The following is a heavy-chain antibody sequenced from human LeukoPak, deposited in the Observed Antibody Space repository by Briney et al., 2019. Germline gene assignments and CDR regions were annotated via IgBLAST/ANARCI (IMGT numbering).Heavy chain of an antibody. V-gene: IGHV1-2*02. CDR3: ARGGTSHAFDI. CDR1: GGTFSSYA. J-gene: IGHJ3*02. CDR2: INPNSGGT. D-gene: IGHD2-2*01. Sequence: ASVKVSCKASGGTFSSYAISWVRQAPGQGLEWMGWINPNSGGTNYAQKFQGRVTMTRDTSISTAYMELSRLRSDDTAVYYCARGGTSHAFDIWGQGTMVTVSS.